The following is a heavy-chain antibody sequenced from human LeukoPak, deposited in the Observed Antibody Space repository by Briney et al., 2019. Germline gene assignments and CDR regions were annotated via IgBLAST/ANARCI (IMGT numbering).Heavy chain of an antibody. V-gene: IGHV3-23*01. Sequence: GGSLRLSCAASGFSFSSNGMTWVRQAPGKGLEWVSTISGRGDDTYYADSVKGRFTISRDNAKNSLYLQMNSLRAEDTAVYYCAIYYYGSGSQGNYYGMDVWGQGTTVTVSS. CDR1: GFSFSSNG. D-gene: IGHD3-10*01. CDR3: AIYYYGSGSQGNYYGMDV. J-gene: IGHJ6*02. CDR2: ISGRGDDT.